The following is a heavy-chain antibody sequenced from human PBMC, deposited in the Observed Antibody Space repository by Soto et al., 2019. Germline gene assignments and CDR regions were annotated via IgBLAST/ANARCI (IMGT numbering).Heavy chain of an antibody. CDR3: ARLMSRTHPLLSYDY. CDR2: IYYSGST. Sequence: SETLSLTCTVSGGSISSYYWSWIRQPPGKGLEWIGYIYYSGSTNYNPSLKSRVTISVDTSKNQFSLKLSSVTAADTAVYYCARLMSRTHPLLSYDYWGQGTLVTVSS. J-gene: IGHJ4*02. V-gene: IGHV4-59*01. D-gene: IGHD2-8*01. CDR1: GGSISSYY.